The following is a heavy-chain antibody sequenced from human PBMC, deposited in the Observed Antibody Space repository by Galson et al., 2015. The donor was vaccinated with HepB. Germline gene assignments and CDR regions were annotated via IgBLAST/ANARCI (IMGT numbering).Heavy chain of an antibody. J-gene: IGHJ4*02. V-gene: IGHV3-30*04. CDR2: ISYDGSNK. CDR1: GFTFSSYA. CDR3: ARDLYYDSSGYVFDY. D-gene: IGHD3-22*01. Sequence: SLRLSCAASGFTFSSYAMHWVRQAPGKGLEWVAVISYDGSNKYYADSVKGRFTISRDNSKNTLYLQMNSLRAEDTAVYYCARDLYYDSSGYVFDYWGQGTLVTVSS.